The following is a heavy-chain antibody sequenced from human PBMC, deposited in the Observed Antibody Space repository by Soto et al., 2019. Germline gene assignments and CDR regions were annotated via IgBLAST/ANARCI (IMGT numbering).Heavy chain of an antibody. D-gene: IGHD6-13*01. J-gene: IGHJ4*02. CDR3: AKTSSLFDC. Sequence: EVQLLESGGGLVQPGGSLRLSCAASGFTFSNYAMSWVRQAPGKGLEWVSSISKSGGGTYYADSVKGPFTTSRDNSKNTPYLQMTSLTAEDTAVYSCAKTSSLFDCWSQGTLVTVFS. CDR1: GFTFSNYA. CDR2: ISKSGGGT. V-gene: IGHV3-23*01.